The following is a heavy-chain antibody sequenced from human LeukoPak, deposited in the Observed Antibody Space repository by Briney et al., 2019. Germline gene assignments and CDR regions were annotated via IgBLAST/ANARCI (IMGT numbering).Heavy chain of an antibody. CDR1: GYTFTSYD. D-gene: IGHD3-3*01. CDR2: MNPNSGNT. V-gene: IGHV1-8*03. CDR3: ARAILEWTYYYYYMDV. J-gene: IGHJ6*03. Sequence: ASVKVSCKASGYTFTSYDINWVRQATGQGLEWMGWMNPNSGNTGYAQKFQGRATITRNTSISTAYMELSSLRSEDTAVYYCARAILEWTYYYYYMDVWGKGTTVTVSS.